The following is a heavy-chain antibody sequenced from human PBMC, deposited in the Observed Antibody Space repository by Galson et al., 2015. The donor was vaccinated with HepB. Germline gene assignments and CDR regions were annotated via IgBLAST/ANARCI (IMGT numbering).Heavy chain of an antibody. CDR3: AKALYLLQLWPPYDAFDI. J-gene: IGHJ3*02. D-gene: IGHD5-18*01. Sequence: SLRLSCAASGFTFSSYGMHWVRQAPGKGLEWVAFIRYDGSNKYYADSVKGRFTISRDNSKNTLYLQMNSLRAEDTAVYYCAKALYLLQLWPPYDAFDIWGQGTMFTVSS. CDR1: GFTFSSYG. V-gene: IGHV3-30*02. CDR2: IRYDGSNK.